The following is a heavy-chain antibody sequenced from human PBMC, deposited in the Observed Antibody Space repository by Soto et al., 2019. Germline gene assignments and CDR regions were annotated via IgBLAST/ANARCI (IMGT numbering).Heavy chain of an antibody. CDR2: INHSGST. CDR3: ARGVTGYYSYNWFDP. V-gene: IGHV4-34*01. Sequence: ETLSLTCAVYGGSFSGYYWSWIRQPPGKGLEWIGEINHSGSTNYDPSLKSRVTISVDTSKNQFSLKLSSVTAADTAVYYCARGVTGYYSYNWFDPWGQGTPVTVSS. CDR1: GGSFSGYY. D-gene: IGHD3-9*01. J-gene: IGHJ5*02.